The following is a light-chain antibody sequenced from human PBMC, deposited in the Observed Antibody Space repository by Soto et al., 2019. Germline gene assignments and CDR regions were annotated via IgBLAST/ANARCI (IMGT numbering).Light chain of an antibody. CDR2: GAS. Sequence: EIVLTQSPGTLSLSPGERATLSCRASQSVISSHLAWYQQKPGQPPRLLIYGASSRATGIPDRFSGSGSGTDFTLTISRLEPEDFAVYYCQQYSSPRRQYTVGQGTKLEIK. J-gene: IGKJ2*01. CDR1: QSVISSH. CDR3: QQYSSPRRQYT. V-gene: IGKV3-20*01.